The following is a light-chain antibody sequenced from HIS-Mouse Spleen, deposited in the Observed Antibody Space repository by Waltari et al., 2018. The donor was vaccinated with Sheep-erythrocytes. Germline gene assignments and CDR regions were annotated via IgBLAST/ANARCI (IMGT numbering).Light chain of an antibody. Sequence: QSALTQPRSVSGSPGQSVTISCTGTSSDVGGYNYVSWYQQHPGKAPKLMIYDVSKRPSGVLDRFSGSKSGNTASLTISGLRSEDEADYYCAAWDDSLSGPVFGGGTKLTVL. J-gene: IGLJ3*02. V-gene: IGLV2-11*01. CDR2: DVS. CDR3: AAWDDSLSGPV. CDR1: SSDVGGYNY.